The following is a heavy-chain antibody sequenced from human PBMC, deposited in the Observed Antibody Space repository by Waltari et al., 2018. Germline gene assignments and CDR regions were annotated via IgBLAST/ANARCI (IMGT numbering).Heavy chain of an antibody. CDR3: ARQGQQLSNCWFDP. CDR2: IYHSGTT. Sequence: QLQLQESGPGLLKPSETLSLTCSVSGGSISGSTSHWDWFRQPPGKGPEWIGNIYHSGTTFYNPSLKSRVAMSVDTSKNQFSLRLNSVTAADTAVYFCARQGQQLSNCWFDPWGQGILVTVSS. CDR1: GGSISGSTSH. V-gene: IGHV4-39*01. D-gene: IGHD6-13*01. J-gene: IGHJ5*02.